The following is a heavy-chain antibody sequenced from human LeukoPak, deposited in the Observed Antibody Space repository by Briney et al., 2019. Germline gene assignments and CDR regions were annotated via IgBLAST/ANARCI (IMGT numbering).Heavy chain of an antibody. J-gene: IGHJ6*03. CDR1: GYSISSGYY. Sequence: SETLSLTCTVSGYSISSGYYWGWIRQPPGRGLEWIGSIYHSGSTYYNPSLKSRVTISVDTSKNQFSLKLSSVTAADTAVYYCARADYSSTWSHDYYYMDVWGKGTTVTVSS. CDR3: ARADYSSTWSHDYYYMDV. D-gene: IGHD6-13*01. V-gene: IGHV4-38-2*02. CDR2: IYHSGST.